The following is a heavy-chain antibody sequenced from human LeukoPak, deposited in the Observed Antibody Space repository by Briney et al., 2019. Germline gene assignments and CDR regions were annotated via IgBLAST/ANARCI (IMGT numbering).Heavy chain of an antibody. CDR1: GFTFSSYW. D-gene: IGHD5-18*01. Sequence: GGSLRLSCAASGFTFSSYWMGWVRQAPGKRLEWVANMNIDGSEKYYADSAKGRFTISRDNAENSLYLQMNSLRVEDTAFYYCARDLAYSRLDYWGQGMLVTVSS. CDR2: MNIDGSEK. V-gene: IGHV3-7*01. J-gene: IGHJ4*02. CDR3: ARDLAYSRLDY.